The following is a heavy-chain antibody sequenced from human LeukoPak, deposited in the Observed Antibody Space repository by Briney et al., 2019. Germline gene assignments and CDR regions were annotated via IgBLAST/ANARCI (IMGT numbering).Heavy chain of an antibody. D-gene: IGHD1-26*01. CDR2: IYYSGST. V-gene: IGHV4-59*01. J-gene: IGHJ5*02. Sequence: NPSETLSLTCTVSGHSSSSYYWSWIRQPPRKGLEWIGYIYYSGSTNYNPSLKSRVTISVDTSKNQLSLKLSSVTAADTAVYYCARGIIVGATWGENDNWFDPWGQGTLVTVSS. CDR1: GHSSSSYY. CDR3: ARGIIVGATWGENDNWFDP.